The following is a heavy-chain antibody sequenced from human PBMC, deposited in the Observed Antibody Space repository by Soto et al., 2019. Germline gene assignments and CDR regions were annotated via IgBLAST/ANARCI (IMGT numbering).Heavy chain of an antibody. D-gene: IGHD3-3*01. V-gene: IGHV4-39*01. CDR1: GGSISRSSYY. Sequence: TSETLSLTCTVSGGSISRSSYYWGWIRQPPGKGLEWIGSIYYSGSTYYNPSLKSRVTISVDTSKNQFSLKLSSVTAADTAVYYCAREYYDFWSGYFVPGYYYYMDVWGKGTTVT. CDR2: IYYSGST. CDR3: AREYYDFWSGYFVPGYYYYMDV. J-gene: IGHJ6*03.